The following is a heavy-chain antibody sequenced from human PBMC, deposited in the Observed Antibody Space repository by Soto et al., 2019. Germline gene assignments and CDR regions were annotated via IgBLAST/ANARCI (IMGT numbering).Heavy chain of an antibody. Sequence: EVQLVESAGGLVQPGGSLSLSCAASGFTFSGYWVSWVRQAPGKGLEWVANIKQDGSEQVYVDSVKGRFTISRVNAKNSLYLQTNSLRAEDTAVYYCAREAVWGQGTTVTVSS. V-gene: IGHV3-7*05. CDR1: GFTFSGYW. CDR2: IKQDGSEQ. J-gene: IGHJ6*02. CDR3: AREAV.